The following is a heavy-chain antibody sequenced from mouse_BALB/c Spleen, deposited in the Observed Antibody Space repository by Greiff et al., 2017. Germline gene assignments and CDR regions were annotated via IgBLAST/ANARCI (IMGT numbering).Heavy chain of an antibody. D-gene: IGHD1-2*01. CDR2: ISYSGST. CDR3: ARSRDYGPAWFAY. CDR1: GYSITSDYA. Sequence: VQLKESGPGLVKPSQSLSLTCTVTGYSITSDYAWNWIRQFPGNKLEWMGYISYSGSTSYNPSLKSRISITRDTSKNQFFLQLNSVTTEDTATYYCARSRDYGPAWFAYWGQGTLVTVSA. J-gene: IGHJ3*01. V-gene: IGHV3-2*02.